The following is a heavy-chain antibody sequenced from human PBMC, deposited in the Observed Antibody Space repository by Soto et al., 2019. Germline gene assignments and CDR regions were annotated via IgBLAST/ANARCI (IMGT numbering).Heavy chain of an antibody. D-gene: IGHD3-22*01. CDR2: IIPIFGTA. CDR3: ARDRGYYYDSSGYYYVGWFDP. CDR1: GYTFTGYY. J-gene: IGHJ5*02. V-gene: IGHV1-69*13. Sequence: SVKVSCKASGYTFTGYYMHWVRQAPGQGLEWMGGIIPIFGTANYAQKFQGRVTITADESTSTAYMELSSLRSEDTAVYYCARDRGYYYDSSGYYYVGWFDPWGQGTLVTVSS.